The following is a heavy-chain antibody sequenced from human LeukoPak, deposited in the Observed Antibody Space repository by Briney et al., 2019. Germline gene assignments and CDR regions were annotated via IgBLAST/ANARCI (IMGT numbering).Heavy chain of an antibody. V-gene: IGHV4-38-2*01. J-gene: IGHJ4*02. CDR1: TYSISSVYY. Sequence: SETLSLTCAVSTYSISSVYYWGWIRQRPGKGLEWTGNIYHSGSTYYSPSLKSRVTISLDTSKKQFSLELNSVTAADTAVYYCAADSSGYYVFDYWGQGSLVTVSS. CDR2: IYHSGST. CDR3: AADSSGYYVFDY. D-gene: IGHD3-22*01.